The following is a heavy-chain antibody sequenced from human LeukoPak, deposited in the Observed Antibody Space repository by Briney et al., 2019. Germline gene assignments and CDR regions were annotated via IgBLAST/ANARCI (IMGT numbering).Heavy chain of an antibody. CDR3: AKDRFGIYSGWYFDGMDV. D-gene: IGHD5-12*01. J-gene: IGHJ6*02. V-gene: IGHV3-43*02. CDR1: GFTFDDYA. CDR2: ISGDGGST. Sequence: GGSLRLSCAASGFTFDDYAMHWVRQAPGKGLEWVSLISGDGGSTYYADSVKCRFTISRDNSKNSPYLQMNCLRTEDTALYYCAKDRFGIYSGWYFDGMDVWGQGTTVTVSS.